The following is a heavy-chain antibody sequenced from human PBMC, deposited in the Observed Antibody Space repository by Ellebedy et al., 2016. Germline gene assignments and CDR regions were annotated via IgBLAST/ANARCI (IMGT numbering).Heavy chain of an antibody. J-gene: IGHJ4*02. CDR3: ARDALEICSGGSCYSDY. V-gene: IGHV4-59*01. Sequence: SETLSLXCTVSGGSISSYYWSWIRQPPGKGLEWIGYIYYSGSTNYNPSLKSRVTISVDTSKNQFSLKLSSVTAADTAVYYCARDALEICSGGSCYSDYWGQGTLVTVSS. CDR2: IYYSGST. CDR1: GGSISSYY. D-gene: IGHD2-15*01.